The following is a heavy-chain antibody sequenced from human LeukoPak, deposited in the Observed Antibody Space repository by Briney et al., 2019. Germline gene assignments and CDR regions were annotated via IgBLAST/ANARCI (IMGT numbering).Heavy chain of an antibody. CDR1: GYTFTGYY. Sequence: ASVTVSCKASGYTFTGYYMHWVRQAPGQGLEWMGWINPNSGGTNYAQKFQGRVTMTRDTSISTAYMELSRLRSDDTAVYYCARALCSGGSCYYYYYGMDVWGQGTTVTVSS. D-gene: IGHD2-15*01. J-gene: IGHJ6*02. V-gene: IGHV1-2*02. CDR2: INPNSGGT. CDR3: ARALCSGGSCYYYYYGMDV.